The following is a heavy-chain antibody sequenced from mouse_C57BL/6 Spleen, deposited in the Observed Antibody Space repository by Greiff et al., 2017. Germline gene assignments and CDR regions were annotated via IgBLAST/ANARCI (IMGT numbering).Heavy chain of an antibody. CDR1: GYTFTDYY. J-gene: IGHJ1*03. D-gene: IGHD1-1*01. Sequence: EVQLQQSGPELVKPGASVKLSCKASGYTFTDYYMNWVKQSHGKSLEWIGDINPNNGGTSYKQKFKGTATWTVDKSSSTAYMELRSLTSEDSAVYYCARSYYDGSSHFDVWGKGTTLTVSS. CDR2: INPNNGGT. V-gene: IGHV1-26*01. CDR3: ARSYYDGSSHFDV.